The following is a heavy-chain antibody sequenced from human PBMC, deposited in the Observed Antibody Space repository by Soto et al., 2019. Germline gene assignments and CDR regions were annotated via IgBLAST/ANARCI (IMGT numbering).Heavy chain of an antibody. CDR2: IGGRGNSA. CDR3: VREGRGSFDF. D-gene: IGHD5-12*01. Sequence: GSLRLSCAASGFIFTNYAMNWVRQAPGKGLEWVSVIGGRGNSAYYADSVQGRFTISRDNSKNTLSLQMSSLTADDTAIYYCVREGRGSFDFWGRGTMVTVSS. J-gene: IGHJ3*01. CDR1: GFIFTNYA. V-gene: IGHV3-23*01.